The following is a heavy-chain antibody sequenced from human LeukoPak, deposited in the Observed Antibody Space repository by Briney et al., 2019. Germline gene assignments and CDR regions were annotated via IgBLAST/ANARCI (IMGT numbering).Heavy chain of an antibody. J-gene: IGHJ4*02. D-gene: IGHD3-9*01. Sequence: SETLSLTCTVSGGSISSYYWSWIRQPPGKGLEWIRYIYYSGSTNYNPSLKSRVTISVDTSKNQFSLKLSSVTAADTAVYYCARGGYFDWLPYFDYWGQGTLVAVSS. CDR2: IYYSGST. V-gene: IGHV4-59*01. CDR1: GGSISSYY. CDR3: ARGGYFDWLPYFDY.